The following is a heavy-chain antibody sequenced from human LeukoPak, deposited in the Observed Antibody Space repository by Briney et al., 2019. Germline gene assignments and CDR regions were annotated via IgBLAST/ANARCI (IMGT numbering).Heavy chain of an antibody. Sequence: SETLSLTCTVSGGSISSYYWSWIRQPPGKGLGWVGYIYYSGSTNYNPSLKSRVTISVDTSKNQFSLKVSSVTAADTAVYYCVRAVAATRIDFWGQGTLVTVSS. CDR3: VRAVAATRIDF. CDR2: IYYSGST. J-gene: IGHJ4*02. D-gene: IGHD6-19*01. CDR1: GGSISSYY. V-gene: IGHV4-59*01.